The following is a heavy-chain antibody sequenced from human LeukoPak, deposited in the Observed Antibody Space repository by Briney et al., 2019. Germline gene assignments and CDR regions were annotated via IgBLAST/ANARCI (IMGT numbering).Heavy chain of an antibody. V-gene: IGHV1-24*01. Sequence: ASVKVSCKVSGLTLTELSMYWVRQAPGKGLEWMGSFDPEHGETIYAQNFQGRVTMTEDTSTDTAYMELSSLRSEDTAMYYCATDYYDNNWFDSWGQGTLVTVSS. D-gene: IGHD3-22*01. J-gene: IGHJ5*01. CDR1: GLTLTELS. CDR3: ATDYYDNNWFDS. CDR2: FDPEHGET.